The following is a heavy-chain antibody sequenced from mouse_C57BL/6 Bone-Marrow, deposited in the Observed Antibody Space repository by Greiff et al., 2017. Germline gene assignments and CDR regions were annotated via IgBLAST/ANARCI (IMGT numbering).Heavy chain of an antibody. D-gene: IGHD1-1*01. CDR1: GYTFTSYD. CDR2: IYPRGGST. Sequence: VQLQQPGPELVKPGASVKLSCKASGYTFTSYDINWVKQRPGQGLEWIGWIYPRGGSTKYNEKFKGKATLTVDTSSSTAYMELHSLTSEDSAVYFCARYYCSRYWYFDVWGTGTTVTVSS. CDR3: ARYYCSRYWYFDV. J-gene: IGHJ1*03. V-gene: IGHV1-85*01.